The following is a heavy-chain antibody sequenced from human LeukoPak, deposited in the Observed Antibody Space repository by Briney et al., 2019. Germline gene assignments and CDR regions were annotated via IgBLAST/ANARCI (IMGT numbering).Heavy chain of an antibody. V-gene: IGHV1-46*01. CDR2: ITPSGGST. CDR3: ARTRRSYYDSSGYYYYFDY. CDR1: GYTFTGYY. J-gene: IGHJ4*02. Sequence: APVKVSCKASGYTFTGYYMHWVRQAPGQGLEWMGIITPSGGSTTYAQNFQGRLTMTRDTSTSTVYMEMSSLTSEDTAVYYCARTRRSYYDSSGYYYYFDYWGQGTLVTVSS. D-gene: IGHD3-22*01.